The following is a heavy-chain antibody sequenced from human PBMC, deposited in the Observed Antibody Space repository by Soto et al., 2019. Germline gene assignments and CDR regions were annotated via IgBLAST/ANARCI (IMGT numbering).Heavy chain of an antibody. Sequence: SVKVSCKASGGTFSSYTISWVRQAPGQGLEWMGRIIPILGIANYAQKFQGRVTITADKSTSTAYMELSGLRSEDTAVYYCAIGGLIVVATDAFDIWGQGTMVTVSS. J-gene: IGHJ3*02. D-gene: IGHD2-21*01. CDR3: AIGGLIVVATDAFDI. CDR1: GGTFSSYT. CDR2: IIPILGIA. V-gene: IGHV1-69*02.